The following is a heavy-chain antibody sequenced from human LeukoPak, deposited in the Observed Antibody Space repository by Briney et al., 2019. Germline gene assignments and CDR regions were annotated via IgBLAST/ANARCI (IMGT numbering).Heavy chain of an antibody. CDR1: GGTFSTYA. V-gene: IGHV1-69*13. D-gene: IGHD5-12*01. Sequence: ASVKVSCKASGGTFSTYAISWVRQAPGQGLEWMGGIIPIFGTANYAQNFQGRVTITADESTSTAYMELSSLRSEDTAVYYCASPIVATKFYYYYGMDVWGQGTTVTVSS. J-gene: IGHJ6*02. CDR3: ASPIVATKFYYYYGMDV. CDR2: IIPIFGTA.